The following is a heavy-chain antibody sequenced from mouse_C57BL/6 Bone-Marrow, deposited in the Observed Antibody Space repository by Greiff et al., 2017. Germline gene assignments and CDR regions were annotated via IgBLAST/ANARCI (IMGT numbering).Heavy chain of an antibody. CDR2: INPNNGGT. D-gene: IGHD1-1*01. CDR3: ARFITTVVSNYYAMDY. Sequence: VQLQQSGPELVKPGASVKISCKASGYTLTDYYMNWVKQSHGKSLEWIGDINPNNGGTSYNQKFKGKATLTVDKSSSTAYMELRSLTSEDSAVYYGARFITTVVSNYYAMDYWGQGTSVTVSS. CDR1: GYTLTDYY. J-gene: IGHJ4*01. V-gene: IGHV1-26*01.